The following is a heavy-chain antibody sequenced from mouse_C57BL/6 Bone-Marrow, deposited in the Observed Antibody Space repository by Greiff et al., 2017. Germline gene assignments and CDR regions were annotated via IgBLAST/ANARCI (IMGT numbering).Heavy chain of an antibody. V-gene: IGHV5-6*02. J-gene: IGHJ2*01. D-gene: IGHD4-1*01. CDR2: ISSGGSYT. CDR3: ARRDWSYYFDY. Sequence: DVKLVESGGDLVKPGGSLKLSCAASGFTFSSYGMSWVRQTPDKRLEWVATISSGGSYTYYPDSVKGRFTISRDNAKNTLYLQMSSLTSEDTAMYYCARRDWSYYFDYWGQGTTLTVSS. CDR1: GFTFSSYG.